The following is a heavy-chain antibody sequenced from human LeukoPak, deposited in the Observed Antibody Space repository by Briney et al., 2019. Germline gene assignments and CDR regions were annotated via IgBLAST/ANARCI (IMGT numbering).Heavy chain of an antibody. J-gene: IGHJ4*02. V-gene: IGHV3-23*01. CDR3: AKDHSLLVMGFFDY. D-gene: IGHD3-9*01. CDR1: GFTFSSYA. Sequence: GGSLRLSCAASGFTFSSYAMSWVRQAPGKGLEWVSAISGSGGSTYYADSEKGRFTISRDNSKNTLYLQMNSLRAEDTAVYYCAKDHSLLVMGFFDYWGQGTLVTVSS. CDR2: ISGSGGST.